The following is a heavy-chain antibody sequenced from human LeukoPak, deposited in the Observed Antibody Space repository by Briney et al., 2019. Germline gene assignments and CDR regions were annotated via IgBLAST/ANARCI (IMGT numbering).Heavy chain of an antibody. CDR3: AKEGPSGYLTN. Sequence: GRSLRLSCAASGFTFSSYGMHWVRQAPGKGLEWVAVISYDGSNKYYADSVKGRFTISRDNSKNTLYLQMNSLRAEDTAVYYCAKEGPSGYLTNWGQGTLVTVSS. J-gene: IGHJ4*02. D-gene: IGHD5-12*01. V-gene: IGHV3-30*18. CDR1: GFTFSSYG. CDR2: ISYDGSNK.